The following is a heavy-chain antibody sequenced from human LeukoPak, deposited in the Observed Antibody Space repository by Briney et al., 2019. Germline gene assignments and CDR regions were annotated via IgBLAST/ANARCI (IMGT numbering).Heavy chain of an antibody. CDR1: GFIFSDYA. D-gene: IGHD1-26*01. CDR3: AKGPGPATGPYYFDF. Sequence: GRSLRLSCAASGFIFSDYAMHWLRHAPGKGLELVSGINWNSDTIGYADSVRGRFTISRDNTKNFLYLQMSSLRAEEMALYYCAKGPGPATGPYYFDFWGLGTLVTVSS. V-gene: IGHV3-9*03. J-gene: IGHJ4*02. CDR2: INWNSDTI.